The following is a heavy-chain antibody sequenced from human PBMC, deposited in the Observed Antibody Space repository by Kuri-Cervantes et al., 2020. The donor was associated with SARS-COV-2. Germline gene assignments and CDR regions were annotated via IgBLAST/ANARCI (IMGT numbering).Heavy chain of an antibody. Sequence: GSLRLSCTVSGGSISSSSYYWGWIRQPPGKGLEWIGSIYYSGSTYYNPSLKSRVTISVDTSKNQFSLKLSSVTAADTAVFYCARLNLGSSGSYYFDYWGQGTLVTVSS. V-gene: IGHV4-39*01. CDR2: IYYSGST. CDR3: ARLNLGSSGSYYFDY. J-gene: IGHJ4*02. CDR1: GGSISSSSYY. D-gene: IGHD6-19*01.